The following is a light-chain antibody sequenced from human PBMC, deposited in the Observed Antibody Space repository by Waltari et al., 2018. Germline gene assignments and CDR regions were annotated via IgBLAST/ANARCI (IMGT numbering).Light chain of an antibody. Sequence: QSVLTQPPSVSAAPGQKVTISCSGSSSNIGNNYVSWTQQLPGTAPKRLSYDNNKRPSGIPARFSGSKSGTSATLGITGLQTGDEADYYCGTWDSSLSGYVVFGGGTKLTVL. J-gene: IGLJ2*01. CDR3: GTWDSSLSGYVV. V-gene: IGLV1-51*01. CDR1: SSNIGNNY. CDR2: DNN.